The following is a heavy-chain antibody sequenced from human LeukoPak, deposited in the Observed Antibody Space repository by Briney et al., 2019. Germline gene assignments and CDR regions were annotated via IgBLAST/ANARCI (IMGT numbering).Heavy chain of an antibody. CDR2: MNTNSGDT. Sequence: GASVKVSCKASGGTFSNDAISWVRQAPGQGLEWMGWMNTNSGDTGYAQKFQGRVTMTRDTSISTAYMELSSLRSEDTAVYYCARAVGSTYYHYAMDVWGQGTTVTVSS. V-gene: IGHV1-8*02. J-gene: IGHJ6*02. CDR1: GGTFSNDA. CDR3: ARAVGSTYYHYAMDV. D-gene: IGHD2/OR15-2a*01.